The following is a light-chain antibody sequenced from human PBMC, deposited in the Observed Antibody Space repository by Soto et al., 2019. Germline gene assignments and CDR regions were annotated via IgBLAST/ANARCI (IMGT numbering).Light chain of an antibody. CDR1: SSDVGGYDF. CDR3: CSYAGTYTYV. Sequence: QSVLTQPRSVSGSPGQSVTISCTGTSSDVGGYDFVSWYQQYPGKAPKLMIYDVNKRPSGVPDRFSGSKSGNTASLTISGLQAEDEADYYCCSYAGTYTYVFATGTKLTVL. J-gene: IGLJ1*01. V-gene: IGLV2-11*01. CDR2: DVN.